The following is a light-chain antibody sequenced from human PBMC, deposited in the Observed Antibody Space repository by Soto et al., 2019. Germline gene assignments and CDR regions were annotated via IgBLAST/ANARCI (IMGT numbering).Light chain of an antibody. V-gene: IGKV3-20*01. J-gene: IGKJ2*01. CDR1: QSVISSY. CDR2: GAS. CDR3: QQYGSSPPMYT. Sequence: EIVLTQSPGTLSLSPGERATLSCRASQSVISSYIAWYQQKPGQAPRLLIYGASSRATGIPDRFSGSGSGTDFTLTISRLEPEEFAVYYCQQYGSSPPMYTFGQGTRLEIK.